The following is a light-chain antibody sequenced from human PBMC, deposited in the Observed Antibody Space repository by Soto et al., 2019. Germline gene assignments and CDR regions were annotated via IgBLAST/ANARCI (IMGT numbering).Light chain of an antibody. Sequence: EIVLTQSPATLSLSPGERATLSCSASQSVSSYLAWYQQKPGQAPRLLIYDASNRATGIPARFSGSGSGTDFTLTISSLEPDDFAVYYCQQRSDWPSTFGGGTKVRIK. V-gene: IGKV3-11*01. CDR1: QSVSSY. J-gene: IGKJ4*01. CDR3: QQRSDWPST. CDR2: DAS.